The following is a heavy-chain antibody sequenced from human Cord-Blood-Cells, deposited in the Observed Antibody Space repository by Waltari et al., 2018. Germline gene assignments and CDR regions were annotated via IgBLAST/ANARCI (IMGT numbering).Heavy chain of an antibody. CDR3: AAYGDYYYYMDV. J-gene: IGHJ6*03. CDR2: IYYSGGT. Sequence: QLQLQESGPGLVKPSETLSLTCTVSGGSISSSSYYWGWIRQPPGKGLWWVGSIYYSGGTSYNPSLKSRVTISVDTSKNQFSLKLSSVTAADTAVYYCAAYGDYYYYMDVWGKGTTVTVSS. V-gene: IGHV4-39*01. D-gene: IGHD4-17*01. CDR1: GGSISSSSYY.